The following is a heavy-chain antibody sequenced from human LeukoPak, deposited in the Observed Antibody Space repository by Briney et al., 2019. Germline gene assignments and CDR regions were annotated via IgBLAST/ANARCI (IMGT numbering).Heavy chain of an antibody. CDR3: ARGYSTIAY. CDR2: IYYSGST. Sequence: PSETLSLTCTVSGGSISSYYWSWIRQPPGKGLEWIGYIYYSGSTNYNPSLKSRVTISVDTSKNQFSLKLSSVTVADTAMYYCARGYSTIAYWGQGTLVTVSS. J-gene: IGHJ4*02. CDR1: GGSISSYY. V-gene: IGHV4-59*01. D-gene: IGHD4-11*01.